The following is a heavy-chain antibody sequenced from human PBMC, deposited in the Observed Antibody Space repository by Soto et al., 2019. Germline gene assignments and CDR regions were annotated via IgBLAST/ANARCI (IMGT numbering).Heavy chain of an antibody. V-gene: IGHV3-21*01. CDR3: ARDLMRTVTTSLGGGFDY. CDR2: IGSSSSYI. J-gene: IGHJ4*02. D-gene: IGHD4-17*01. Sequence: EVQLVESGGGPVKPGGSLRLSCAASGFSFSIYTMNWVRQAPGKGLEWVSSIGSSSSYIYYADSVKGRFTISRDNSKNTLYLQMNSLRAEDTAVYYCARDLMRTVTTSLGGGFDYWGQGTLVTVSS. CDR1: GFSFSIYT.